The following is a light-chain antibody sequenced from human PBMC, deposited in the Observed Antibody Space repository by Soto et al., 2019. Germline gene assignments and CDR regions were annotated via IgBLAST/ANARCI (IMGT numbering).Light chain of an antibody. V-gene: IGLV2-14*01. J-gene: IGLJ2*01. CDR3: SSYTSNSSLVV. Sequence: QSALTQPASVSGSPGQSITISCTGTSSDVGGYNYVSWYQQHPEKAPKLMIYEVNNRPSGVSNRFSGSKSDDTASLTISGLQAEDEADYYCSSYTSNSSLVVFGGGTKVTVL. CDR2: EVN. CDR1: SSDVGGYNY.